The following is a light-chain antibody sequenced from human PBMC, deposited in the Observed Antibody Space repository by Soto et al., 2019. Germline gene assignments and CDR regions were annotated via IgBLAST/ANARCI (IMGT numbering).Light chain of an antibody. V-gene: IGLV4-69*01. CDR2: LNSDGSH. Sequence: QPVLTQSPSASASLGASVKLTCTLSSGHSRYAIAWHQQQPKKGPRYLMKLNSDGSHSKGDGIPDRFSGSSSGAERYLTISSLQSEDEADYYCQTWDTGTVVFGGGTKLTVL. CDR3: QTWDTGTVV. CDR1: SGHSRYA. J-gene: IGLJ2*01.